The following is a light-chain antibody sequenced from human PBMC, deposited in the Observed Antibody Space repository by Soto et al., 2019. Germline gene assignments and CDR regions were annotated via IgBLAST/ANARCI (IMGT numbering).Light chain of an antibody. Sequence: EIVLTQSPGTLSLSPGERATLSCRASQSVRNSYLAWYQQKPGQAPRLLMSGASSRSTGIPDRFSGNGSGTDFTLTISRLEPEDFAVYYCQQYGNSPQITFGQGTQLEIK. CDR2: GAS. V-gene: IGKV3-20*01. CDR3: QQYGNSPQIT. CDR1: QSVRNSY. J-gene: IGKJ5*01.